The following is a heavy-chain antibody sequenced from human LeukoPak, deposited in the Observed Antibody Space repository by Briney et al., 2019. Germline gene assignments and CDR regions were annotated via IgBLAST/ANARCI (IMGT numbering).Heavy chain of an antibody. CDR1: GLTFRSYW. Sequence: GGSLRLSCAASGLTFRSYWMDWVRQAPGKGLEWVTNIKQDGIEKYFVDSVKGRFAISRDNAKNSLYLQMNSLRAEDTAVYYCAKDADRWLEEAFDIWGQGTMVTVSS. CDR3: AKDADRWLEEAFDI. D-gene: IGHD5-24*01. CDR2: IKQDGIEK. J-gene: IGHJ3*02. V-gene: IGHV3-7*03.